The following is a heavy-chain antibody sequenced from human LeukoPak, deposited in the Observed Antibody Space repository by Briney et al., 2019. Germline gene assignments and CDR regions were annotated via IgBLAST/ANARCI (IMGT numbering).Heavy chain of an antibody. V-gene: IGHV4-39*01. CDR1: GGSISSSSYY. Sequence: SETLSLTCTVSGGSISSSSYYWGWIRQPPGKGLEWIGSIHYSGSTYYNPSLKSRVTMSVDTSKNHFSLGLSSVTAADAAVYHCARQRSGFHTPFDYWGQGTLVTVSS. CDR3: ARQRSGFHTPFDY. CDR2: IHYSGST. D-gene: IGHD6-25*01. J-gene: IGHJ4*02.